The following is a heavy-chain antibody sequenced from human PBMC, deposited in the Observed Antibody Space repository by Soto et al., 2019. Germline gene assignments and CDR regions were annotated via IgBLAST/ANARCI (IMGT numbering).Heavy chain of an antibody. J-gene: IGHJ4*02. V-gene: IGHV3-23*01. Sequence: GGSLRLSCAASGFTFSSYAMSWVRQAPGKGLEWVSAISGSGGSTYYAGSVKGRFTISRGNSKNTLYLQMNSLRAEDTAVYYCANGTLGYCSSTSCYSFDYWGQGTLVIVSS. CDR1: GFTFSSYA. CDR2: ISGSGGST. CDR3: ANGTLGYCSSTSCYSFDY. D-gene: IGHD2-2*01.